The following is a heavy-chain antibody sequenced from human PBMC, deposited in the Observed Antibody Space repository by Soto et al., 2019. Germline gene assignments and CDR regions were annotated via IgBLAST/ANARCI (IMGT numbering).Heavy chain of an antibody. V-gene: IGHV4-34*01. Sequence: SETLSLTCAVYGGSFSGYYWTWIRQPPGTGLERIGEINHSKSTNYNPSQKSRDTISVDTSKNQFSLKLTSFFSADTAVYYCARDKITGLFDYWGQGTLVTVSS. CDR1: GGSFSGYY. CDR3: ARDKITGLFDY. J-gene: IGHJ4*02. D-gene: IGHD2-8*02. CDR2: INHSKST.